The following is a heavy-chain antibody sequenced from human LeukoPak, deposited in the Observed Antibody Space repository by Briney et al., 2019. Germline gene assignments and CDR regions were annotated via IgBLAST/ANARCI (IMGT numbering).Heavy chain of an antibody. CDR1: GYTFTNYA. V-gene: IGHV1-18*01. D-gene: IGHD3-16*01. CDR2: IGTYNGNP. Sequence: EASVKVSCKASGYTFTNYAISWVRQAPGQGLEWMGWIGTYNGNPDYTQSLQGRVTMTKDTSTSTAYMELRSLKSDDPAVYYCAREDPGGAFDVWGRGTMVIVSS. J-gene: IGHJ3*01. CDR3: AREDPGGAFDV.